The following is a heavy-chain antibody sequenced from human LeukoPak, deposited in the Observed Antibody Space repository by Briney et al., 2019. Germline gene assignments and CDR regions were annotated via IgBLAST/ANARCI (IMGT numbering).Heavy chain of an antibody. CDR2: ISAYNGNT. Sequence: GASVKVSCKASGYTFTSYGISWVRQAPGQGLEWMGWISAYNGNTNYAQKLQGRVTMTTDTSTSTAYMELRSPRAEDTAVYYCATIDMVTFNYWGQGTLVTVSS. CDR3: ATIDMVTFNY. D-gene: IGHD5-18*01. V-gene: IGHV1-18*01. J-gene: IGHJ4*02. CDR1: GYTFTSYG.